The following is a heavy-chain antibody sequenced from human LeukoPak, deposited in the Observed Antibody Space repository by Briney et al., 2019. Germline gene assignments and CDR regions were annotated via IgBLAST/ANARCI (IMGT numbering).Heavy chain of an antibody. D-gene: IGHD5-12*01. CDR1: GFTFSSDW. CDR2: IKEDGSES. J-gene: IGHJ4*02. V-gene: IGHV3-7*03. CDR3: ARFPRDPWRFDY. Sequence: PGGSLRLSRAVSGFTFSSDWMTWVRQAPGKGLEWVANIKEDGSESYYVDSVKGRFTISRDNTKNSLYLQMNSLRAEDTAVYYCARFPRDPWRFDYWGQGTLVTVSS.